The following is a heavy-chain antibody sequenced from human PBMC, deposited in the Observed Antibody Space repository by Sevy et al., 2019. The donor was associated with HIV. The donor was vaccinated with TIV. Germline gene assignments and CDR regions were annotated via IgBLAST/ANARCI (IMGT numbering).Heavy chain of an antibody. Sequence: GESLKISCAASGFNFSIYGMHWVRQAPGKGLEWVALIWYDGSNKYYADSVKGRFTISRDNSKNTLYLQMNSLRVEDTAVYYCARGRDYGNFDYWGQGTLVTVSS. D-gene: IGHD4-17*01. CDR1: GFNFSIYG. CDR2: IWYDGSNK. J-gene: IGHJ4*02. V-gene: IGHV3-33*01. CDR3: ARGRDYGNFDY.